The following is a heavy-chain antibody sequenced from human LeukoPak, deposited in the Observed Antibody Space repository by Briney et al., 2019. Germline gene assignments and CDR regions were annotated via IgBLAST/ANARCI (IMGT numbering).Heavy chain of an antibody. Sequence: TSVKVSCKASGYTFTSYGISWVRQAPGQGLEWMGWISAYNGNTNYAQKLQGRVTMTTDTSTSTACMELRSLRSDDTAVYYCARDGERYYGSGSYYNWVYWGQGTLVTVSS. J-gene: IGHJ4*02. V-gene: IGHV1-18*01. CDR2: ISAYNGNT. D-gene: IGHD3-10*01. CDR1: GYTFTSYG. CDR3: ARDGERYYGSGSYYNWVY.